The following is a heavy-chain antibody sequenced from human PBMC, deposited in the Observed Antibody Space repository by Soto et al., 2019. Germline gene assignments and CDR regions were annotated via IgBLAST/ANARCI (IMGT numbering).Heavy chain of an antibody. CDR1: GFTFSSYS. Sequence: GGSLILSCAAAGFTFSSYSMNWVRQAPGKGLEWVSSIRSSSSYIYYADSVKGRFTISRDNAKNSLYLQMNSLRAEDTAVYYYARARGGSPPYYYGMDVWGQGTTVTVSS. V-gene: IGHV3-21*06. CDR3: ARARGGSPPYYYGMDV. J-gene: IGHJ6*02. CDR2: IRSSSSYI. D-gene: IGHD3-10*01.